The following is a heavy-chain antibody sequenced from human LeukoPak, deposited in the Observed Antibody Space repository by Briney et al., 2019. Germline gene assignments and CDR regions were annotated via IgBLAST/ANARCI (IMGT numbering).Heavy chain of an antibody. J-gene: IGHJ4*02. Sequence: PGGSLRLSCAASGFIFSNYYMTWVRQSPGKGLEWVSSIDSRSRYIHYTDSVKGRFTISRDNAKNSLYLQVNSLRVEDTAVYYCATFDGLTAISYWGQGSLVTVSS. D-gene: IGHD2-21*02. CDR3: ATFDGLTAISY. CDR1: GFIFSNYY. CDR2: IDSRSRYI. V-gene: IGHV3-21*01.